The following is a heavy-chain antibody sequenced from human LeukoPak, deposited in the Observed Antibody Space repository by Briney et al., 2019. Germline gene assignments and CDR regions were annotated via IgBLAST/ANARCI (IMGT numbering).Heavy chain of an antibody. CDR3: ARDYGDLPARVPYFDY. V-gene: IGHV3-48*02. Sequence: GGSLRLSCAASGFTFSSYSMNWVRQAPGKGLEWVSYISSSSSMIYYADSVKGRFTISRDNAKNSLYLQMKSLRDEDTAIYCCARDYGDLPARVPYFDYWGQGTLVTVSS. CDR2: ISSSSSMI. D-gene: IGHD4-17*01. CDR1: GFTFSSYS. J-gene: IGHJ4*02.